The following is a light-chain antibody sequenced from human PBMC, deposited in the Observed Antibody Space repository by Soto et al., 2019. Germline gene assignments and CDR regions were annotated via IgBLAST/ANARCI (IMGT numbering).Light chain of an antibody. CDR2: YDD. CDR1: NTGSKR. CDR3: QVWDSSSDHAV. Sequence: SYELTQPPSVSVAPGETARISCGGDNTGSKRVHWYQKKPGQAPVVVIDYDDDRPSGIPERISGSNSGNTATLTISRVEAGDEADYYCQVWDSSSDHAVFGGGTKVTVL. J-gene: IGLJ2*01. V-gene: IGLV3-21*04.